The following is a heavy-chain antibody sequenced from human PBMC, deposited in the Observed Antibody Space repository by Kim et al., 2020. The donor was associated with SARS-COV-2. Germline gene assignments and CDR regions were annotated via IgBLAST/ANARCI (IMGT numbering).Heavy chain of an antibody. CDR1: GGSFSGYY. V-gene: IGHV4-34*01. CDR3: ARPGYSYGYAGFDY. J-gene: IGHJ4*02. CDR2: INHSGST. Sequence: SETLSLTCAVYGGSFSGYYWSWIRQPPGKGLEWIGEINHSGSTNYNPSLKSRVTISVDTSKNQFSLKLSSVTAADTAVYYCARPGYSYGYAGFDYWGQGTLVTVSS. D-gene: IGHD5-18*01.